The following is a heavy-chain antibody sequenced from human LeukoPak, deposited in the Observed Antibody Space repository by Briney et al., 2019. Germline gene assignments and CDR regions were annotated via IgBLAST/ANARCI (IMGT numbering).Heavy chain of an antibody. CDR2: IYHSGST. CDR3: ARAPVPDDFWSGYYIDY. CDR1: GYSISSGYY. J-gene: IGHJ4*02. V-gene: IGHV4-38-2*02. Sequence: PSETLSLTCTVSGYSISSGYYWGWIRQPPGKGLEWIGSIYHSGSTYYNPSLKGRVTISVDTSKNQFSLKLSSVTAADTAVYYCARAPVPDDFWSGYYIDYWGQGTLVTVSS. D-gene: IGHD3-3*01.